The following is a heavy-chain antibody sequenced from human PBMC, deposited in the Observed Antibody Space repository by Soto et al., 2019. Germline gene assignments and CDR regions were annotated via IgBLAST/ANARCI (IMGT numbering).Heavy chain of an antibody. J-gene: IGHJ6*02. Sequence: SSETLSLTCPVSGCSISTYYTSWVRQPPLKVLEWIGYIDDSGSTNYTHSLKSRVTISVDKSKNQFSLKLSSVSAANTAVYYCARGLYESRGYYGEIIGMDVGGQGTTVTVSS. CDR3: ARGLYESRGYYGEIIGMDV. CDR1: GCSISTYY. CDR2: IDDSGST. V-gene: IGHV4-59*01. D-gene: IGHD3-22*01.